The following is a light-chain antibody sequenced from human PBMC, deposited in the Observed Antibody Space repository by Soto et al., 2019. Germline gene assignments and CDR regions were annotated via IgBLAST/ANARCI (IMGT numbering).Light chain of an antibody. CDR1: QSISTR. J-gene: IGKJ2*01. V-gene: IGKV1-39*01. Sequence: DIQMTQSPSSLSASVGDRVTITCRAGQSISTRLNWYQQKPGKAPKLLINAASSLQGGVPSRFSGSGSGTDFTLTISSLRPEDFATYYCQQTYTAIHTFGQGTKLEI. CDR3: QQTYTAIHT. CDR2: AAS.